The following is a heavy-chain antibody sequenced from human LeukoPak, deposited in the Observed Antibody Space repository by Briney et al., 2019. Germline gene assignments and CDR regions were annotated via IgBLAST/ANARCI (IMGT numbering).Heavy chain of an antibody. Sequence: GSLRLSCAASGFTFSTSGMNWVRQAPGKGLEWVAYISSRSESKYYAASVKGRFTISRDNAHNSLYLQMNSLRDDDTAVYYCARVWQLGVRGQGTAVTVSS. CDR3: ARVWQLGV. J-gene: IGHJ6*02. V-gene: IGHV3-48*02. CDR1: GFTFSTSG. D-gene: IGHD3-10*01. CDR2: ISSRSESK.